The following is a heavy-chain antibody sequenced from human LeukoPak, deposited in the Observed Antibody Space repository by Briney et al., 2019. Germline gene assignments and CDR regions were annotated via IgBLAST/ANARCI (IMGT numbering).Heavy chain of an antibody. CDR1: GFTFSSYS. CDR3: ARGLPHPSLTTRYYGMDV. Sequence: PGGSLRLSCAASGFTFSSYSMNWVRQAPGKGLEWVSYISSSSSTIYYADSVKGRFTISRDNAKNSLYLQMNSLRAEDTAVYYCARGLPHPSLTTRYYGMDVWGQGTTVTVSS. V-gene: IGHV3-48*01. CDR2: ISSSSSTI. D-gene: IGHD4-17*01. J-gene: IGHJ6*02.